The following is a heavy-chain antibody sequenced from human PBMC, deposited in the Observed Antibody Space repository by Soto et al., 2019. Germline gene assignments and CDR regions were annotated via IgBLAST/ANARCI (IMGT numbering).Heavy chain of an antibody. CDR2: IIPIFGTA. CDR1: GGTFSSYA. D-gene: IGHD3-3*01. J-gene: IGHJ5*02. CDR3: ATVETYYDSPRGWFDP. Sequence: QVQLVQSGAEVKKPGSSVKVSCKASGGTFSSYAISWVRQAPGQGLEWMGGIIPIFGTANYAQKFQGRVTITADESTSTAYMELSSLSSEDTAVYYCATVETYYDSPRGWFDPWGQGTLVTVSS. V-gene: IGHV1-69*01.